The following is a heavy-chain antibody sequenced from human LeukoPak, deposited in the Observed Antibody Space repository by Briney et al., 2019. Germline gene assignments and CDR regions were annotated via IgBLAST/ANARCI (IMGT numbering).Heavy chain of an antibody. D-gene: IGHD5-12*01. Sequence: GGTLRLSCAASGFTFSSYGMSWVRQAPGKGLEWVSGIISGGSTYYADSVKGRFTISRDNSKSTLHLQMNSLRAEDRAVYYCAKEYYSGLYDYWGQGTLVTVSS. CDR2: IISGGST. J-gene: IGHJ4*02. V-gene: IGHV3-23*01. CDR3: AKEYYSGLYDY. CDR1: GFTFSSYG.